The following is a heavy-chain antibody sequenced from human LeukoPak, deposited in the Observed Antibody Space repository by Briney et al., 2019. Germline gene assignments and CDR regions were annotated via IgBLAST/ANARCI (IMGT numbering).Heavy chain of an antibody. CDR1: GYTFTSYG. CDR3: ARDAGDGDYDFPSDY. J-gene: IGHJ4*02. D-gene: IGHD4-17*01. CDR2: ISAYNGNT. V-gene: IGHV1-18*01. Sequence: ASVKVSCKASGYTFTSYGISWVRQAPGQGLEWMGWISAYNGNTNYAQKLQGRVTMTTDTSTSTAYMGLRSLRSDDTAVYYCARDAGDGDYDFPSDYWGQGTLVSVSS.